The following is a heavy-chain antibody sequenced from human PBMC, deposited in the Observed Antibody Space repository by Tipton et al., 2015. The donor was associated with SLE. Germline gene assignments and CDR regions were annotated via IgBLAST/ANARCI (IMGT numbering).Heavy chain of an antibody. V-gene: IGHV4-39*07. CDR2: INHSGST. J-gene: IGHJ4*02. CDR1: GGSISSGSYY. Sequence: LRLSCTVSGGSISSGSYYWSWIRQPPGKGLEWIGEINHSGSTKYNPSLKSRVTISVDTSKNQFSLKLSSVTAADTAVYYCARDRSHDPRVLDYWGQGTLVTVSS. CDR3: ARDRSHDPRVLDY. D-gene: IGHD3-16*01.